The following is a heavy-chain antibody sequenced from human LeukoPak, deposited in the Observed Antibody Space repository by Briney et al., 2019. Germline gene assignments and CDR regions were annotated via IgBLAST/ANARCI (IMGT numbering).Heavy chain of an antibody. CDR2: IYYSGST. CDR1: GGSISSYY. Sequence: SETLSLTCTVSGGSISSYYWSWIRQPPGKGLEWIGYIYYSGSTNYNPSLKSRVTVSVKTSKNQFSLKLRSVTAADTAVYYCARVTGYTIEDYFDYWGQGTLVTVSS. D-gene: IGHD3-9*01. V-gene: IGHV4-59*01. J-gene: IGHJ4*02. CDR3: ARVTGYTIEDYFDY.